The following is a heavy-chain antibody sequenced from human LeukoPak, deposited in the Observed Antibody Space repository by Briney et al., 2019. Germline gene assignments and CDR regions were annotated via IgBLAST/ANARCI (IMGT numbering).Heavy chain of an antibody. V-gene: IGHV3-23*01. Sequence: GGSLRLSCAASGFTFSSYAMSWVRQAPGKGLEWVSAISGSGGSTYYADSVKGRFTISRDNSKNTLYLQMNSLRVEDTAVYYCAKEVVSSWIEYYYYGMDVWGQGTTVTVSS. CDR2: ISGSGGST. CDR3: AKEVVSSWIEYYYYGMDV. D-gene: IGHD6-13*01. CDR1: GFTFSSYA. J-gene: IGHJ6*02.